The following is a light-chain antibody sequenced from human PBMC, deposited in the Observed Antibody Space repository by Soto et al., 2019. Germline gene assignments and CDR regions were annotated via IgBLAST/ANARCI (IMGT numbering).Light chain of an antibody. Sequence: EIVFTHSPGTPSLFPCERAHLSFSALQSVSNNYLAWYQQKPGQPPRLLIYDASTRATGIPARFSGSGSETEFTLTISSLQAEDSAVYFCQQYNNWPTWTFGQGTKVDNK. J-gene: IGKJ1*01. V-gene: IGKV3D-15*01. CDR3: QQYNNWPTWT. CDR2: DAS. CDR1: QSVSNN.